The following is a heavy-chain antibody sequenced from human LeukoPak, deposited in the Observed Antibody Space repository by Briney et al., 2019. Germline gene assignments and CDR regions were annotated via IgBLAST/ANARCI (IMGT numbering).Heavy chain of an antibody. J-gene: IGHJ4*02. CDR1: GFTFSSYA. CDR3: AKDLDSSSSVFDY. V-gene: IGHV3-23*01. Sequence: GSLRLSCAASGFTFSSYAMSWVRRAPGKGLEWVSAISDSGGSTHYADSVKGRFTISRDNSKNTLYLQMNSLRAEDTALYYCAKDLDSSSSVFDYWGQGTRVTVSS. CDR2: ISDSGGST. D-gene: IGHD6-6*01.